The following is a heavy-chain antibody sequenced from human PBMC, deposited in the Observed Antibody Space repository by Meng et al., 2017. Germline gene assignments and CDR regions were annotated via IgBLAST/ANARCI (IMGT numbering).Heavy chain of an antibody. CDR2: INPSGGST. CDR1: GYTFTSYY. Sequence: ASVNVSCKASGYTFTSYYMHWVRQAPGQGLEWMGIINPSGGSTSYAQKFQGRVTMTRDTSTSTVYMELSRLRSEDTDVYYCAKGVGRFLEAVWFDPWGQGTLVTVSS. V-gene: IGHV1-46*01. CDR3: AKGVGRFLEAVWFDP. J-gene: IGHJ5*02. D-gene: IGHD3-3*01.